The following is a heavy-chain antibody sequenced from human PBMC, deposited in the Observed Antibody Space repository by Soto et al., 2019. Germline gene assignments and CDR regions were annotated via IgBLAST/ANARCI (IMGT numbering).Heavy chain of an antibody. Sequence: ASVKVSCKASGYTFTSYAMHWVRQAPGQRLEWMGWINAGNGNTKYSQKFQGRVTITRDTSASTAYMELGSLRSEDTAVYYCARDGVGYCSSTSCYANDYWGQGTLVTVSS. CDR2: INAGNGNT. J-gene: IGHJ4*02. D-gene: IGHD2-2*01. V-gene: IGHV1-3*01. CDR1: GYTFTSYA. CDR3: ARDGVGYCSSTSCYANDY.